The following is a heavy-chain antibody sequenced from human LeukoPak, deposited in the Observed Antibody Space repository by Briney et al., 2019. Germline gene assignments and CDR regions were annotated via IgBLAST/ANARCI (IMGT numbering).Heavy chain of an antibody. Sequence: SETLSLTCTVSGGSISNYYWSWIRQPAGKGLKWIGRIYTSGSTDYNPSLKSRVTMSVDTSKNQFSLKLSSVTAADTAVYYCARGPPPDFDYWGQGTLVTVSS. CDR2: IYTSGST. V-gene: IGHV4-4*07. J-gene: IGHJ4*02. CDR3: ARGPPPDFDY. CDR1: GGSISNYY.